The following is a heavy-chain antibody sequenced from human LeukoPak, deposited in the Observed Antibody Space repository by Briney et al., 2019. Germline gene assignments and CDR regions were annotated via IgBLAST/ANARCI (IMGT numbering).Heavy chain of an antibody. CDR1: GFTFHDYA. CDR3: ARVSAGSYSEPY. CDR2: ISYDGSNK. V-gene: IGHV3-30-3*01. Sequence: GGSLRLSCAASGFTFHDYAMHWVRQAPGKGLEWVAVISYDGSNKYYADSVKGRFTISRDNSKNTLYLQMNSLRAEDTAVYYCARVSAGSYSEPYWGQGTLVTVSS. J-gene: IGHJ4*02. D-gene: IGHD1-26*01.